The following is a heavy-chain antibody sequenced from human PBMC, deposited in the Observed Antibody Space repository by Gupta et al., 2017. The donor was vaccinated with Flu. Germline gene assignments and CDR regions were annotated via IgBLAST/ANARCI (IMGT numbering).Heavy chain of an antibody. CDR3: ASTNPMVRGVRGFDP. V-gene: IGHV4-34*01. CDR2: INHSGST. D-gene: IGHD3-10*01. Sequence: QPPGKGLEWIGEINHSGSTNYNPSLKSRVTISVDTSKNQFSLKLSSVTAADTAVYYCASTNPMVRGVRGFDPWGQGTLVTVSS. J-gene: IGHJ5*02.